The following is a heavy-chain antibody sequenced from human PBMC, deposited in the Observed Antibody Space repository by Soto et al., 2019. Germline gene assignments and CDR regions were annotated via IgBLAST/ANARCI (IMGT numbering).Heavy chain of an antibody. J-gene: IGHJ4*02. V-gene: IGHV3-7*01. CDR1: GFTFSSYW. CDR3: ARDLLGDLYGDYAYLDY. D-gene: IGHD4-17*01. CDR2: INQDGSED. Sequence: GGSLRLSCAASGFTFSSYWLTWVRQAPGKGLEWVANINQDGSEDYYVDSVKGRFTISRDNAKNSLYLQMNSLRAEDTALYYCARDLLGDLYGDYAYLDYWGQGTLVTVSS.